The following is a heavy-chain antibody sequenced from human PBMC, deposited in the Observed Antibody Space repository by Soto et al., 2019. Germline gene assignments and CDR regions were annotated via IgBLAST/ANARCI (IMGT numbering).Heavy chain of an antibody. D-gene: IGHD3-22*01. J-gene: IGHJ4*02. V-gene: IGHV1-58*01. CDR3: AAGDSQYYYDSSDYYMPEGF. Sequence: SVKVSCKASGFTFTSSAVQWVRQARGQRLEWIGWIVVGSGNTNYAQKFQERVTITRDMSTSTAYMELSSLRSEDTAVYYCAAGDSQYYYDSSDYYMPEGFWGQGALVTVSA. CDR1: GFTFTSSA. CDR2: IVVGSGNT.